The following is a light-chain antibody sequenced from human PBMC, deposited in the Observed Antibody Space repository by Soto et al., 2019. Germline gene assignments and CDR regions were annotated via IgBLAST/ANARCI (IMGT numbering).Light chain of an antibody. CDR1: SSDVGGYKY. CDR2: EVS. J-gene: IGLJ3*02. Sequence: QSVLTQPPSASGSPGQSVTISCPGTSSDVGGYKYVSWYQQHPGKAPKLMIYEVSKRPSGVPDRFSGSKSCNTASLTVSGLQAEDESDYYCSSYAGSNNWVFGGGTKLTVL. V-gene: IGLV2-8*01. CDR3: SSYAGSNNWV.